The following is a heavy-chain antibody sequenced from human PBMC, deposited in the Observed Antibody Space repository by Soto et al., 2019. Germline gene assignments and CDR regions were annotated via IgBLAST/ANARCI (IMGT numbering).Heavy chain of an antibody. V-gene: IGHV4-30-2*01. CDR3: AGVGGFGAVAVDD. Sequence: QLQLQESGSGLVKPSQTLSLTCAVSGGSISSGSYSWSWIRQPPGKGLEWIGYIYHSGSTYYNPSPNRRPTISVDGSMTESPVKRRSVTAADTAVYSCAGVGGFGAVAVDDWGQGTLVTVSS. CDR2: IYHSGST. CDR1: GGSISSGSYS. D-gene: IGHD6-19*01. J-gene: IGHJ4*02.